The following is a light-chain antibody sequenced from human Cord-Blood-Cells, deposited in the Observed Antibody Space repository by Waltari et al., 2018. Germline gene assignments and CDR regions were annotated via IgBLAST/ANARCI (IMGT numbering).Light chain of an antibody. V-gene: IGKV1-39*01. CDR1: QSISSY. J-gene: IGKJ2*02. CDR3: QQSYSTLWGT. Sequence: DIQMTQSPSSLSASVGDRVTITCRASQSISSYLNWYQQKPGKAPKLLIYAASSLQSGVPSMFSGSVSGTDFTLTISSLQPEDFATYYCQQSYSTLWGTFGQGTKLEIK. CDR2: AAS.